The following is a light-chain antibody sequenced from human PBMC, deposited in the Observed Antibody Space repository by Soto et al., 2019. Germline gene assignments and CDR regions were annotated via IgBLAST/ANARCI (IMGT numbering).Light chain of an antibody. CDR2: RAS. Sequence: DIEMTQSPATLSAFVGDRVTITCRASQSIGDWLAWYQKKPGKAPTLLIYRASSLESGAPSRFTGTGSGTEFTLTISTLQPDDFATYYCQHYDSFSQSTFGQGTEVEIK. V-gene: IGKV1-5*03. J-gene: IGKJ1*01. CDR1: QSIGDW. CDR3: QHYDSFSQST.